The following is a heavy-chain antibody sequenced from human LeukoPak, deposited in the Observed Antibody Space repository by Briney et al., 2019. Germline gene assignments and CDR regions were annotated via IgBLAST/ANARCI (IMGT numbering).Heavy chain of an antibody. CDR2: ITSNGDTT. J-gene: IGHJ5*02. Sequence: GGSLRLSCSASGFTFSSYAMHWVRQAPAKGLEYISSITSNGDTTYYADSVKGRFTISRDNSKNTLYLQMSSLRAEDTAVYYCVKSASNYGANWFDPWGQGTLATVSS. CDR1: GFTFSSYA. D-gene: IGHD4/OR15-4a*01. V-gene: IGHV3-64D*09. CDR3: VKSASNYGANWFDP.